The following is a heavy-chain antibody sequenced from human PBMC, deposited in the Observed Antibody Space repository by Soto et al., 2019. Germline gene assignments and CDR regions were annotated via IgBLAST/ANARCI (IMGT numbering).Heavy chain of an antibody. J-gene: IGHJ4*02. CDR3: TRDHRRVRGDSHWDFDY. CDR1: GFTFSSYS. V-gene: IGHV3-21*01. CDR2: ISSSSSYL. Sequence: EVQLVESGGGLVQPGGSLRLSCAASGFTFSSYSMNWVRQAPGKGLEWVSSISSSSSYLYYADSVKGRFTISRDNAKNSLYLQMNSLRAADTAVYYCTRDHRRVRGDSHWDFDYWGQGTLVTVSS. D-gene: IGHD1-1*01.